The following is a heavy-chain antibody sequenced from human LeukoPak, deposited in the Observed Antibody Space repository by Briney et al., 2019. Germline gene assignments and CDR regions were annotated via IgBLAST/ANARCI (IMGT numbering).Heavy chain of an antibody. D-gene: IGHD6-19*01. Sequence: GGSLRLSCVASGFSFSSYAMSWVRQAPGKGLEWVSAISGSATATNYADSVKGRFTISRDNSKSTLFLQMNSLRAEDTAVYYCAKDPSGRAVAEYFQHWGQGTLVTVSS. V-gene: IGHV3-23*01. CDR2: ISGSATAT. CDR3: AKDPSGRAVAEYFQH. CDR1: GFSFSSYA. J-gene: IGHJ1*01.